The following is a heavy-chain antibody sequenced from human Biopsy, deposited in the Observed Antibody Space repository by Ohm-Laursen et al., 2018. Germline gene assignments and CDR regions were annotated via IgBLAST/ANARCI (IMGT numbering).Heavy chain of an antibody. CDR3: ARDDDTTGHYMILNH. J-gene: IGHJ5*02. D-gene: IGHD3-9*01. CDR1: GFAFSYYG. CDR2: MWSDGINK. Sequence: SLRLSRTASGFAFSYYGLHWVRQAPGKGLQWVAVMWSDGINKNYADSVKGRFTVSRDNSKNVLYLQMSSLRDEDSAVYYCARDDDTTGHYMILNHWGQGTLVTVSS. V-gene: IGHV3-33*01.